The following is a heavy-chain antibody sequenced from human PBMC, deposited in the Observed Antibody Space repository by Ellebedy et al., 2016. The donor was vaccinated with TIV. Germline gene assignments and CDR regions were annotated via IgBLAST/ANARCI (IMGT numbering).Heavy chain of an antibody. J-gene: IGHJ4*02. CDR3: ARDYCATMTTCETYYFDY. CDR2: ISAYNGNT. Sequence: AASVKVSCKASGYTFTSYGISWVRQAPGQGLEWMGWISAYNGNTSYAQKFQGRVTMTRDTSTSTVYMELSSLRSEDTAVYYCARDYCATMTTCETYYFDYWGQGTLVTVSS. D-gene: IGHD4-17*01. V-gene: IGHV1-18*01. CDR1: GYTFTSYG.